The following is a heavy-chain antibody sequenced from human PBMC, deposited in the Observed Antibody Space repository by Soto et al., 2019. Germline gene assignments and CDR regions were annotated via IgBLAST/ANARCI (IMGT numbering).Heavy chain of an antibody. CDR3: AKVFYYYDSSGYYYFDY. D-gene: IGHD3-22*01. Sequence: XVSLRLSCAASGFTFSSYAVSWVRQAPGKGPEWISSISGSGSTIYYADSVKGRFTISRDNSKNTLYLQMSSLRAEDTAVYYCAKVFYYYDSSGYYYFDYWGQGTLVTV. J-gene: IGHJ4*02. CDR2: ISGSGSTI. CDR1: GFTFSSYA. V-gene: IGHV3-23*01.